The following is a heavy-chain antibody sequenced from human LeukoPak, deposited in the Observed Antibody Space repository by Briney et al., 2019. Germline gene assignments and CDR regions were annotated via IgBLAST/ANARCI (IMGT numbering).Heavy chain of an antibody. V-gene: IGHV4-39*01. Sequence: SETLSLTCTVSGGSISSSSYYWGWIRQPPGKGLEWIGSIYYSGSTYYNPSLKSRVTISVDTSKNQFSLKLSSVTAADTAVYYCARLGTGYRYRFDYWGQGTLVTVSS. D-gene: IGHD3/OR15-3a*01. CDR3: ARLGTGYRYRFDY. CDR2: IYYSGST. CDR1: GGSISSSSYY. J-gene: IGHJ4*02.